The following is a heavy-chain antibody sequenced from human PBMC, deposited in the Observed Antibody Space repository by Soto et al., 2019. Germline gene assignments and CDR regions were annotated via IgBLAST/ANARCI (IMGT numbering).Heavy chain of an antibody. Sequence: QVQLVQSGAEVKKPGASVKVSCKASGYTFTSYGISWVRQAPGHGLEWMGWINPYNCNTNYAQKLQGRVTMTTDTSTNTAYMELRSLGSDDTAVYYCARDWFGIDYWGQGTLVTVSS. CDR3: ARDWFGIDY. D-gene: IGHD3-16*01. V-gene: IGHV1-18*01. CDR2: INPYNCNT. CDR1: GYTFTSYG. J-gene: IGHJ4*02.